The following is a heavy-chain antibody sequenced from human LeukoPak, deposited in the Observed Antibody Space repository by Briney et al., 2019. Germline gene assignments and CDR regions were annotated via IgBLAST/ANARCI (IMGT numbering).Heavy chain of an antibody. CDR3: ARAVKYFYDSSGPYLDY. CDR1: GFTLSDYY. D-gene: IGHD3-22*01. V-gene: IGHV3-11*01. CDR2: ISNTGSTT. Sequence: PGGSLRLSCAASGFTLSDYYMSWIRQAPGKGLEWVSYISNTGSTTHYADSVKGRFTVSRDNAKNSLYLQMNSLRAEDTAVYYCARAVKYFYDSSGPYLDYWGQGTLIAVSS. J-gene: IGHJ4*02.